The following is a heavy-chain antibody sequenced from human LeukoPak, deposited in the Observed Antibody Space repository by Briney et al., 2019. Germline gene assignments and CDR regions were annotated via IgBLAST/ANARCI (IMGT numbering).Heavy chain of an antibody. Sequence: GGSLRLSCAASGFTFSNAWLNWVRQAPGKGLEWVGHIKSKTDGGTTDYAAPVKGRFTISRDDSKNTLFLQMNSLETEDTAVYYCTLPWGSGSYYDYWGQGTLVTVSS. D-gene: IGHD3-10*01. J-gene: IGHJ4*02. CDR3: TLPWGSGSYYDY. CDR1: GFTFSNAW. V-gene: IGHV3-15*01. CDR2: IKSKTDGGTT.